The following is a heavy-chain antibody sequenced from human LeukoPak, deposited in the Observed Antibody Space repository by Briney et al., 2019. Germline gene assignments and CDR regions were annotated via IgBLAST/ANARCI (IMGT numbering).Heavy chain of an antibody. D-gene: IGHD3-16*01. CDR2: IYNTGST. CDR3: ARAPGTFGGTNGIRNNYYYNGMDV. J-gene: IGHJ6*02. Sequence: SETLSLTCTVSGASISSGAYFWNWIRQHPGKGLEWIGYIYNTGSTYYNPSLRGRVTISVDPSKNHYSLRLSSVTAADTAVYYCARAPGTFGGTNGIRNNYYYNGMDVWGQGTTVTVS. V-gene: IGHV4-31*03. CDR1: GASISSGAYF.